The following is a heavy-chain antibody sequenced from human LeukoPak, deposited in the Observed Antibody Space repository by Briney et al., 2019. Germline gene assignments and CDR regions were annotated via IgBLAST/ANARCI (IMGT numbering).Heavy chain of an antibody. CDR2: ISSSSSYI. CDR1: GFTFSSYS. J-gene: IGHJ6*04. CDR3: ARDGMYCSSTSCYWGDKYYYYGMDV. V-gene: IGHV3-21*01. Sequence: GGSLRLSCAASGFTFSSYSMNWVRQAPGKGLEWVSSISSSSSYIYYADSVKGRFTISRGNAKNSLYLQMNSLRAEDTAVYYCARDGMYCSSTSCYWGDKYYYYGMDVWGKGTTVTVSS. D-gene: IGHD2-2*01.